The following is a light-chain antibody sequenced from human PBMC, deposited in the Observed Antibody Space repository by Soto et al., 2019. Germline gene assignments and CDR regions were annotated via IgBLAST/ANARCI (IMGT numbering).Light chain of an antibody. CDR3: QQYNNWPRT. V-gene: IGKV3-15*01. CDR1: QSVSSN. CDR2: GAS. Sequence: EIVMTQSPATLSVSPGERATLSCRASQSVSSNLAWYQQKPGQAPRLLIYGASTRATGIPARFSGSGSGTEFTLTISSLQSEDFADYFRQQYNNWPRTFGQGTKVEIK. J-gene: IGKJ1*01.